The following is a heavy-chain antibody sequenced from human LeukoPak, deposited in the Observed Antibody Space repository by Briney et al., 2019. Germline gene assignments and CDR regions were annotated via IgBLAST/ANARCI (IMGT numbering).Heavy chain of an antibody. CDR2: INWNGGST. CDR3: AKMKYRSSSSFDY. J-gene: IGHJ4*02. CDR1: GFTFDDYG. Sequence: GGSLRLSCAASGFTFDDYGMSWVRQAPGKGLEWVSGINWNGGSTGYADSVKGRFTISRDNSKNTLYLQMNSLRAEDTAVYYCAKMKYRSSSSFDYWGQGTLVTVSS. V-gene: IGHV3-20*04. D-gene: IGHD6-13*01.